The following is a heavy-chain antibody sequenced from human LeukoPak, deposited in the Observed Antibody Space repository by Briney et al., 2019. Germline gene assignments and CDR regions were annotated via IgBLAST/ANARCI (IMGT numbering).Heavy chain of an antibody. D-gene: IGHD4-23*01. CDR3: AREGGYSTFDY. J-gene: IGHJ4*02. V-gene: IGHV4-34*01. CDR2: INHSGST. Sequence: PSETLSLTCAVYGGCFSGYYWSWIRQPPGEGLEWIGEINHSGSTNYNPSLKSRVTISVDTSKNQFSLKLSSVTAADTAVYYCAREGGYSTFDYWGQGTLVTVSS. CDR1: GGCFSGYY.